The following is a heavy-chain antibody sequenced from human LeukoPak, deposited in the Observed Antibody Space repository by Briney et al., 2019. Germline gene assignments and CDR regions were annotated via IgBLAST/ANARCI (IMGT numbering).Heavy chain of an antibody. CDR2: ISSSGSTI. CDR3: ARSASYDTTSLFDY. CDR1: GLTFSDYY. V-gene: IGHV3-11*01. J-gene: IGHJ4*02. Sequence: GGSLRLSCAASGLTFSDYYMSWIRQAPGKGLEWVSYISSSGSTIFYADSVKGRFTISRDNAKNSLYLQMNSLRAEDTAVYYCARSASYDTTSLFDYWGQGTLVTVSS. D-gene: IGHD3-22*01.